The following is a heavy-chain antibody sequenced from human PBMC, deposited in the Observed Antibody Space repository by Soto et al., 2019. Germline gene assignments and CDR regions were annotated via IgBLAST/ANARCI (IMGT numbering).Heavy chain of an antibody. CDR1: GYSISSGYY. CDR3: ARVESGYCSGGSCIIDY. J-gene: IGHJ4*02. D-gene: IGHD2-15*01. CDR2: IYHSGST. Sequence: PSETLSLTCAVSGYSISSGYYWGWIRQPPGKGLEWIGSIYHSGSTYYNPSLKSRVTISVDTSKNQFSLKLSSVTAADTAVYYCARVESGYCSGGSCIIDYWGQGTLVTVPQ. V-gene: IGHV4-38-2*01.